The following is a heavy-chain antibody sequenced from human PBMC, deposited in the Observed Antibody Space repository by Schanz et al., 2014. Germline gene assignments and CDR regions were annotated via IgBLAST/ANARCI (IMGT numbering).Heavy chain of an antibody. V-gene: IGHV4-30-4*07. CDR1: GGSISSGGYS. CDR2: IFFRGST. Sequence: QVQLQESGPGLVKPSGTLSLTCVVSGGSISSGGYSWSWIRQPPGKGLEWIGYIFFRGSTYYNPSLKSRVTISIDTSKNQFSLRLTSVTAADTAVYYCYGMDVWGQGTTVTVSS. J-gene: IGHJ6*02. CDR3: YGMDV.